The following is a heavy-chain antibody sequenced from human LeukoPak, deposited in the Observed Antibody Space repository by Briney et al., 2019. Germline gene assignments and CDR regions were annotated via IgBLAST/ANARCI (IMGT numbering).Heavy chain of an antibody. Sequence: QPGGSLRLSCAASGFTFSSYAMTWVRQAPGRGLEWVSAISGSGDTTFYADSVKGRLTISRDNSKKTLYLQVNSLRAEDTAVYFCAKELTTERTPGVDSWGQGTLVTVSS. J-gene: IGHJ4*02. CDR1: GFTFSSYA. V-gene: IGHV3-23*01. CDR2: ISGSGDTT. D-gene: IGHD4-17*01. CDR3: AKELTTERTPGVDS.